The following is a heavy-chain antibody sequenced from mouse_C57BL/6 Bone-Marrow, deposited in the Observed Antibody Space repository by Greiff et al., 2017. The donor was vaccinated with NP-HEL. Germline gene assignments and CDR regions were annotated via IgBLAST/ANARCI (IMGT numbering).Heavy chain of an antibody. D-gene: IGHD2-2*01. CDR3: ASQIYYGYDYAMDY. CDR2: IWSGGST. J-gene: IGHJ4*01. CDR1: GFSLTSYG. Sequence: VQLQQSGPGLVQPSQSLSITCTVSGFSLTSYGVHWVRQSPGKGLEWLGVIWSGGSTDYNAAFISRLSISKDNSKSQVFFKMNSLQADDTAIYYCASQIYYGYDYAMDYWGQGTSVTVSS. V-gene: IGHV2-2*01.